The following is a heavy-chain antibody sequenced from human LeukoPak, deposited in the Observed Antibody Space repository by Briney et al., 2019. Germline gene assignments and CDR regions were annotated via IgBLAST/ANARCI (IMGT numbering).Heavy chain of an antibody. CDR3: ARDPMGLRRGGLDYYGIDV. CDR2: IIPIFGTA. D-gene: IGHD5-12*01. Sequence: SVKVSCKASGGTFSSYAISWVRQAPGQGLEWMGGIIPIFGTANYAQKFQGRVTVTADESTSTAYMELSSLRSEDTAVYYCARDPMGLRRGGLDYYGIDVWGKGTTVTVS. V-gene: IGHV1-69*13. CDR1: GGTFSSYA. J-gene: IGHJ6*04.